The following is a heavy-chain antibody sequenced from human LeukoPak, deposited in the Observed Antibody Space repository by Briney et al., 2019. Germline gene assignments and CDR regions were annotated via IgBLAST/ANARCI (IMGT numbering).Heavy chain of an antibody. Sequence: GGSLRLSCAASGFTFSSYAMSWVRQAPGKGLEWVSAISGSGGSTYYADSVKGRFTISRDNSKNTLYLQMNSLRAEDTALYYCAKDRWIQLWRGTFDIWGQGTMVTVSS. CDR1: GFTFSSYA. V-gene: IGHV3-23*01. D-gene: IGHD5-18*01. CDR3: AKDRWIQLWRGTFDI. J-gene: IGHJ3*02. CDR2: ISGSGGST.